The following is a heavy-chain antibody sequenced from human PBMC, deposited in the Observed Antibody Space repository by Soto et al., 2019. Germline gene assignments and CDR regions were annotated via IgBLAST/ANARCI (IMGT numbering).Heavy chain of an antibody. J-gene: IGHJ5*02. CDR1: GYSFTSYW. D-gene: IGHD6-19*01. CDR3: ARVTVAPNWFDP. V-gene: IGHV5-10-1*01. CDR2: IDPSDSYT. Sequence: GGSLEISCKGSGYSFTSYWISWVRQMPGKGLEWMGRIDPSDSYTNYSPSFQGHVTISADKSISTAYLQWSSLKASDTAMYYCARVTVAPNWFDPWGQGTLVTVSS.